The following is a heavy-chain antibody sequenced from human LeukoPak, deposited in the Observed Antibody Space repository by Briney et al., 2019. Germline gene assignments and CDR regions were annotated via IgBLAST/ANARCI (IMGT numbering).Heavy chain of an antibody. J-gene: IGHJ4*02. CDR3: ARGRNSNYYDSSGYYPY. CDR2: IGTLGDT. D-gene: IGHD3-22*01. CDR1: GFTLSSYD. Sequence: GGSLRLSCAASGFTLSSYDMHWVRHATGKGLEWVSAIGTLGDTDYPDSVKGRFTISRENAKNSVYLQMNNLRAGDTAVYYCARGRNSNYYDSSGYYPYWGQGTLVTVSS. V-gene: IGHV3-13*01.